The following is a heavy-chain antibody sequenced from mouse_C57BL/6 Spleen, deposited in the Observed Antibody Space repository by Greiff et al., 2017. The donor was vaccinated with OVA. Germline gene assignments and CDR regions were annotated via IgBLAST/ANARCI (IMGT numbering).Heavy chain of an antibody. CDR2: IYPGDGDT. Sequence: QVQLQQSGPELVKPGASVKISCKASGYAFSSSWLNWVKQRPGKGLEWIGRIYPGDGDTNYNGKFKGKATLTADKSSSTAYMQLSSLTSEDSAVYFCARSDTTVVEDFDYWGQGTTLTVSS. D-gene: IGHD1-1*01. CDR3: ARSDTTVVEDFDY. V-gene: IGHV1-82*01. CDR1: GYAFSSSW. J-gene: IGHJ2*01.